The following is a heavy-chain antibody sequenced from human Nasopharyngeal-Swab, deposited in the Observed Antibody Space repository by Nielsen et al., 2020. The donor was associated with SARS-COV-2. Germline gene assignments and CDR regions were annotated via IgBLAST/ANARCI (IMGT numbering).Heavy chain of an antibody. V-gene: IGHV3-9*01. CDR1: GFRFDDYA. J-gene: IGHJ4*02. D-gene: IGHD6-19*01. Sequence: SLKISCAASGFRFDDYAMHWVRQAPGKGLEWVSGINWNSGSLAYADSVKGRFTISRDNAKNSLYLQVNSLRPEDTAFYYCAQSRGPGIITVSGAGFPFDYWGRGTLVNVFS. CDR3: AQSRGPGIITVSGAGFPFDY. CDR2: INWNSGSL.